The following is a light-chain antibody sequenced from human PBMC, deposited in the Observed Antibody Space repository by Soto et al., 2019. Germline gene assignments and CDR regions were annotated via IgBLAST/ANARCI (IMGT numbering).Light chain of an antibody. J-gene: IGKJ2*01. CDR3: KKYGSSPPYT. CDR2: GAS. CDR1: QSVSSSY. V-gene: IGKV3-20*01. Sequence: EIVLTQSPGILSLSPGERATLSCRASQSVSSSYLAWYQQKPGQAPRLLIYGASNRATGIPSTFSASESKTNFPLTISRLEHEDFAVYYCKKYGSSPPYTFGQATEIEIK.